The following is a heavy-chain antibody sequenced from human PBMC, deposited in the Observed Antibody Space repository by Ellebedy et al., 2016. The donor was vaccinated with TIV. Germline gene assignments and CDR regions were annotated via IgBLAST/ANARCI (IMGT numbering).Heavy chain of an antibody. Sequence: PGGSLRLSCAASGFTFDDFAMHWVRQAPGKGLEWVSLISLDGGTTNYAYSSRGRITISRDNGKDSLYLQMNSLRPEDTAFYYCVKGTRKSVNTSLDYWGQGTLVTVSS. V-gene: IGHV3-43D*03. CDR3: VKGTRKSVNTSLDY. CDR2: ISLDGGTT. D-gene: IGHD4-17*01. J-gene: IGHJ4*02. CDR1: GFTFDDFA.